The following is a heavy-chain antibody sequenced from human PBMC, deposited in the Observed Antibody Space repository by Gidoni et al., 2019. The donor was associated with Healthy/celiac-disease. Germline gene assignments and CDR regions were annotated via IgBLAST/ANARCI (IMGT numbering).Heavy chain of an antibody. CDR3: ARDVREYSSGWTDY. CDR2: IYYSGST. D-gene: IGHD6-19*01. CDR1: GGPVSSGSYY. Sequence: QVQLQESGPGLVKPSETLSLTCTVSGGPVSSGSYYWSWIRQPPGKGLEWIGYIYYSGSTNYNPSLKSRVTISVDTSKNQFSLKLSSVTAADTAVYYCARDVREYSSGWTDYWGQGTLVTVSS. J-gene: IGHJ4*02. V-gene: IGHV4-61*01.